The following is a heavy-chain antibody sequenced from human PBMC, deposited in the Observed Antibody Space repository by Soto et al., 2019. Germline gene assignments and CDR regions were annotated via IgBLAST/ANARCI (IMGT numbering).Heavy chain of an antibody. J-gene: IGHJ4*02. Sequence: GGSLRLSCAASGFTFSKFVMSWVRQAPGKGLEWVSGISGRDGRTSYADSVKGRFTISRDNSKSTLYLQMDSLGAEDTATYYCAKDSLSPLAARLYYFDQWGQGSLVTVSS. CDR3: AKDSLSPLAARLYYFDQ. V-gene: IGHV3-23*01. D-gene: IGHD6-25*01. CDR2: ISGRDGRT. CDR1: GFTFSKFV.